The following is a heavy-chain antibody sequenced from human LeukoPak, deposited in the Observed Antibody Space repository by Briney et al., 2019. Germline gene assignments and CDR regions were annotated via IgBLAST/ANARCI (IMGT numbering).Heavy chain of an antibody. CDR3: VRPHAGYSYGYAVY. Sequence: GGSLRLSCAASGFTFSSYWMSWVRQAPGKGLEWVANIKQDGGEKYYVDSVKGRFTISRDNAKNSLYLQMDSLRAEDTAVYHCVRPHAGYSYGYAVYWGQGTLVTVSS. V-gene: IGHV3-7*05. CDR2: IKQDGGEK. D-gene: IGHD5-18*01. CDR1: GFTFSSYW. J-gene: IGHJ4*02.